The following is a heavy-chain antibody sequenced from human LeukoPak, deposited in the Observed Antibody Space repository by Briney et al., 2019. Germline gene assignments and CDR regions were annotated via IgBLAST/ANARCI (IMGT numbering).Heavy chain of an antibody. CDR3: ARAPVGRDGYNSVDF. V-gene: IGHV4-4*02. CDR1: GDSIGTNNW. CDR2: IYYSGST. D-gene: IGHD5-24*01. Sequence: SETLSLTCAVSGDSIGTNNWWSWVRQPPGKGLEWIGYIYYSGSTYYNPSLKSRVTISVDTSKNQFSLKLSSVTAADTAVYYCARAPVGRDGYNSVDFWGQGTLVTVSS. J-gene: IGHJ4*02.